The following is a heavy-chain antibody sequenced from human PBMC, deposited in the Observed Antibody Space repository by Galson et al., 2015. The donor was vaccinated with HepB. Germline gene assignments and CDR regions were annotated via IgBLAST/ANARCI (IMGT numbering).Heavy chain of an antibody. CDR3: ARSKGTGLGYCSSTSCPPLNHDAFDI. D-gene: IGHD2-2*01. J-gene: IGHJ3*02. V-gene: IGHV3-11*06. CDR1: GFTFSDYY. Sequence: SLRLSCAASGFTFSDYYMSWIRQAPGKGLEWISYISSSSSYTNYADSVEGRFTISRDNAKNSLYLQMNSLRAEDTAVYYCARSKGTGLGYCSSTSCPPLNHDAFDIWGQGTMVTVSS. CDR2: ISSSSSYT.